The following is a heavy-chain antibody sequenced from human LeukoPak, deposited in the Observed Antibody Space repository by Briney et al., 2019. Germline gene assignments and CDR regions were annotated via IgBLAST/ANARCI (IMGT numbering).Heavy chain of an antibody. D-gene: IGHD6-13*01. CDR3: AKDRGSSSSAYGMDV. CDR2: ITYDGGNK. Sequence: PGRSLRLSCAASGFTFSSYGMHWVRQAPGKGLEWVAVITYDGGNKYHADSVKGLFTISRDNSKNTLYLQMNSLRAEDTTVYYCAKDRGSSSSAYGMDVWGQGTTVTVSS. V-gene: IGHV3-30*18. J-gene: IGHJ6*02. CDR1: GFTFSSYG.